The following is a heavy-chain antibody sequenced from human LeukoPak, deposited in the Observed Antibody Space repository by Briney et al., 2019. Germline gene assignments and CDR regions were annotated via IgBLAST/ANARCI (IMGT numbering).Heavy chain of an antibody. CDR2: ISSSASTL. V-gene: IGHV3-11*01. CDR1: GFTVNDYY. Sequence: PGGSLRLSCAAAGFTVNDYYMSWIRQAPEKWLEWVSYISSSASTLYYADSVKGRFAISRDNARNSLYLQMNNLRAEDTAVYYCARDRMVRRTHGMDVWGQGTTVTVSS. J-gene: IGHJ6*02. CDR3: ARDRMVRRTHGMDV. D-gene: IGHD3-10*01.